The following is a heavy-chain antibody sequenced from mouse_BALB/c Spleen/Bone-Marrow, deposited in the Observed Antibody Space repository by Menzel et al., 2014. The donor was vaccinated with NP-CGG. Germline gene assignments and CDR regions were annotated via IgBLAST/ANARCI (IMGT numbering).Heavy chain of an antibody. CDR1: GYTFSDYW. J-gene: IGHJ2*01. Sequence: VHLVESGGELMKPGASVKISCKATGYTFSDYWIQWVKQRPEHGPEWIGEISPGSDNTNYNEKFKGKATFTADTSSYTAYMQLSSLTSEDSAVYYCARGNPFDFWGQGTTLTVSS. CDR3: ARGNPFDF. CDR2: ISPGSDNT. V-gene: IGHV1-9*01.